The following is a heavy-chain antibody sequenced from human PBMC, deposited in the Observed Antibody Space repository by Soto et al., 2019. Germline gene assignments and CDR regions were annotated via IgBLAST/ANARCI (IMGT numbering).Heavy chain of an antibody. CDR2: IYYSGST. CDR3: ARVIAVPAANYYFDY. J-gene: IGHJ4*02. V-gene: IGHV4-59*01. CDR1: GGSISSYY. Sequence: DTLSLTCTVSGGSISSYYWSWIRQPPGKGLEWIGYIYYSGSTNYNPSLKSRVTISVDTSKNQFSLKLSSVTAADTAVYYCARVIAVPAANYYFDYWGQGTLVTVSS. D-gene: IGHD2-2*01.